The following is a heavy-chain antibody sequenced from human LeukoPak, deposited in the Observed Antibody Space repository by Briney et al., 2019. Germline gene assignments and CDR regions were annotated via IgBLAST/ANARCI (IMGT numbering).Heavy chain of an antibody. V-gene: IGHV1-2*02. Sequence: ASVKVSRKSSGYTFTVYHMDWVRQPPGQGLEWMGWINPNSGGTDFPQKFQGRVTMIRDTSISTANMELSRRRSDDTAVYYCARDRAWGSGATGCWGQGTLVTVSS. CDR3: ARDRAWGSGATGC. CDR2: INPNSGGT. J-gene: IGHJ4*02. D-gene: IGHD1-26*01. CDR1: GYTFTVYH.